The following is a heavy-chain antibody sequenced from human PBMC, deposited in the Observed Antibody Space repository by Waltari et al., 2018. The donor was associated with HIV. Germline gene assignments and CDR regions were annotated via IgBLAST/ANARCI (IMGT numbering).Heavy chain of an antibody. CDR3: AIDLAYSSTWPSY. J-gene: IGHJ4*02. V-gene: IGHV3-30*03. CDR1: GFSFGGYD. CDR2: ISFEGAKK. Sequence: QVRLVESGGGVVQPGRSLRRACEASGFSFGGYDMPWGRQTPAKGLEWVAGISFEGAKKNYIDSVKGRFTVSRDNSKNTMYLQMNNLRPDDTAVYYCAIDLAYSSTWPSYWGQGTLVTVSS. D-gene: IGHD6-13*01.